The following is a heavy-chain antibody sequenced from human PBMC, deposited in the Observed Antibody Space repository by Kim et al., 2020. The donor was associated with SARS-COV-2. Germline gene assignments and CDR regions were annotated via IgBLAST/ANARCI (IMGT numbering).Heavy chain of an antibody. CDR2: ISYDGSNK. J-gene: IGHJ4*02. V-gene: IGHV3-30*04. CDR3: ASGGYQRPIDY. CDR1: GFTFSSYP. D-gene: IGHD6-25*01. Sequence: GGSLRLSCAASGFTFSSYPMHWVRQAPGKGLEWVAVISYDGSNKQYADSVKVRLTISRDNYKNTLYLQMNSLRAEDTAVYYCASGGYQRPIDYWGQGTLVTVSS.